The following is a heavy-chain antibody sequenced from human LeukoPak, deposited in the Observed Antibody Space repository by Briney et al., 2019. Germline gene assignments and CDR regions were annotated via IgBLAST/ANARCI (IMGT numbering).Heavy chain of an antibody. CDR1: GDSFSGYY. Sequence: SETLSRTCAVYGDSFSGYYWSWIRQSPGTGLEWIGEVNDRGTTNYNPNLKSRVTISVVTSSDQFSLRLTSVTAADMAIYFCATRRGGPYPYYFDHWDQGALVTVSS. CDR2: VNDRGTT. D-gene: IGHD2-15*01. J-gene: IGHJ4*02. CDR3: ATRRGGPYPYYFDH. V-gene: IGHV4-34*01.